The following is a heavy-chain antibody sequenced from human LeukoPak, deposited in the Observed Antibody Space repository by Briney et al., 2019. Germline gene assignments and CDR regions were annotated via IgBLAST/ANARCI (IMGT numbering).Heavy chain of an antibody. Sequence: SETLSLTCAVSGGSISSSNWWSWVRQPPGKGLEWIGEIYHSGSTNYNPSLKSRVTISVDKSKNQFSLKLSSVTAADTAVYYCARVGIQLIHYYYGMDVWGQGTTVTVSS. V-gene: IGHV4-4*02. CDR1: GGSISSSNW. J-gene: IGHJ6*02. CDR2: IYHSGST. CDR3: ARVGIQLIHYYYGMDV. D-gene: IGHD5-18*01.